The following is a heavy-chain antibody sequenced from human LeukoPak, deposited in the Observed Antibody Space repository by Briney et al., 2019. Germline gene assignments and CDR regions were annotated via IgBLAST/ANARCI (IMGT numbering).Heavy chain of an antibody. J-gene: IGHJ4*02. CDR3: ARAPPDFWSGYPFDY. CDR1: GFTVSSNY. CDR2: IYSGGST. Sequence: PGGSLRLSCAASGFTVSSNYMSWVRQAPGKGLGWVSVIYSGGSTYYADSVKGRFTISRDNSKNTLYLQMNSLRAEDTAVYYCARAPPDFWSGYPFDYWGQGTLVTVSS. V-gene: IGHV3-53*01. D-gene: IGHD3-3*01.